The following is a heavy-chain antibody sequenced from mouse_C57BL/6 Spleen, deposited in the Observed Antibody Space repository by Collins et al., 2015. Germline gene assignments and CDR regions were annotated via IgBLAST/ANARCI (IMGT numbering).Heavy chain of an antibody. Sequence: QIQLXQSGPELKKPGETVKISCKASGYTFTNYGMNWVKQAPGKGLKWMGWINTNTGEPTYAEEFKGRFAFSLETSASTAYLQINNLKNEDTATYFCARRDYYGSSYDYWGQGTTLTVSS. D-gene: IGHD1-1*01. CDR2: INTNTGEP. J-gene: IGHJ2*01. V-gene: IGHV9-3*02. CDR3: ARRDYYGSSYDY. CDR1: GYTFTNYG.